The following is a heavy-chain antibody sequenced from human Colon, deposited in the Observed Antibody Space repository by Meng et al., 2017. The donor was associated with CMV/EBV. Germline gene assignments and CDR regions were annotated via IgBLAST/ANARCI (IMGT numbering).Heavy chain of an antibody. CDR3: ARDVWELSFGYYYGMDV. CDR1: RFTLRNHN. J-gene: IGHJ6*02. CDR2: ICSGASST. D-gene: IGHD1-26*01. Sequence: GGSLRLSCAASRFTLRNHNMSWVRQAPGKGLECVSIICSGASSTYFADSVKGRFTISRDHSKNTLCLQMNSLRAEDTSVYYCARDVWELSFGYYYGMDVWGQGTTVTVSS. V-gene: IGHV3-23*03.